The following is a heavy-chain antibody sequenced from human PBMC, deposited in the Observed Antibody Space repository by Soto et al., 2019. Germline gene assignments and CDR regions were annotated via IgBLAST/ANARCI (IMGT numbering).Heavy chain of an antibody. J-gene: IGHJ3*02. CDR1: GFTFSSYS. V-gene: IGHV3-21*01. CDR2: ISSSSSYI. Sequence: GGSLRLSCAASGFTFSSYSMNWVRQAPGKGLEWVSSISSSSSYIYYADSVKGRFTISRDNAKNSLYLQMNSLRAEDTAVYYCAGAPAKGPGSALESWGQGTRGTAS. CDR3: AGAPAKGPGSALES.